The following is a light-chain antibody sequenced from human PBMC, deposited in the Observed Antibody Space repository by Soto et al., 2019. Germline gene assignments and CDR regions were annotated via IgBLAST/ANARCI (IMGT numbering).Light chain of an antibody. Sequence: QSVLTQPPSVSGAPGQRVTISCTGSISNIGAGYDVHWYQQLPGTAPKLLIYGNSNRPSGVPDRFSGSKSGTSASLAITGIQAEDEADYYCQSYDSSLSAYVFGTGTKLTVL. J-gene: IGLJ1*01. CDR3: QSYDSSLSAYV. CDR2: GNS. CDR1: ISNIGAGYD. V-gene: IGLV1-40*01.